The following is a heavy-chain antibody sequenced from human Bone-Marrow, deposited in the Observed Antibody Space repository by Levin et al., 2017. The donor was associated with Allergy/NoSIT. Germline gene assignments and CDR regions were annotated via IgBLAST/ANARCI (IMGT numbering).Heavy chain of an antibody. D-gene: IGHD5-24*01. J-gene: IGHJ4*02. V-gene: IGHV1-2*02. CDR3: ARVGGWLQSYYFDY. CDR1: GYTFTGYY. Sequence: ASVKVSCKSSGYTFTGYYIHWVRQTAGQGLQWMGWINPKSGGTNYAQNFQGRVTLTMNTSMSSVHMELDRLTSDDTGVYYCARVGGWLQSYYFDYWGQGSLVTVSS. CDR2: INPKSGGT.